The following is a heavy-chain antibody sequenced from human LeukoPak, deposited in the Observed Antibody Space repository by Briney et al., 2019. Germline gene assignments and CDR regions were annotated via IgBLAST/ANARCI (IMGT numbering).Heavy chain of an antibody. Sequence: GGSLRLSCAASGFTFSSYSMNWVRQAPGKGLEGFSSIISSSSYIYYADSVKGRFTISRDTAKNSLYLQMNSLRAEDTAVYYCARAAGEMATIRYWGQGTLVTVSS. CDR3: ARAAGEMATIRY. CDR2: IISSSSYI. D-gene: IGHD5-24*01. V-gene: IGHV3-21*01. CDR1: GFTFSSYS. J-gene: IGHJ4*02.